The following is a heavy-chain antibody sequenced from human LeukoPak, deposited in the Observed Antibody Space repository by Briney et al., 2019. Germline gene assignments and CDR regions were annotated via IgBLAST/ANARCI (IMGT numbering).Heavy chain of an antibody. CDR1: GYTHTELS. Sequence: ASVKVSCKVSGYTHTELSMHWVRQAPGKGLEWMGGFDPEDGETIYAQKFQGRVTMTEDTSTDTAYMELSSLRSEDTAVYYCATRQGYCGGSCYQNWFDPWGQGTLVTVSS. V-gene: IGHV1-24*01. CDR2: FDPEDGET. J-gene: IGHJ5*02. CDR3: ATRQGYCGGSCYQNWFDP. D-gene: IGHD2-15*01.